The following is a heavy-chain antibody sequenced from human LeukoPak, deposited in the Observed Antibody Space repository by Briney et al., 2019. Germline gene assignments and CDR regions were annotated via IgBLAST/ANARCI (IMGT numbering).Heavy chain of an antibody. J-gene: IGHJ4*02. Sequence: PGASLRLSCAAPGFTFSSYAMNWVRQAPGKGLEWVSAISGSGGSTYYADSVKGRFTISRDNSKNTLYLQMNSLRAEDTAVYYCAKGRNTAMGLFDYWGQGNLVTVSS. CDR1: GFTFSSYA. D-gene: IGHD5-18*01. CDR2: ISGSGGST. CDR3: AKGRNTAMGLFDY. V-gene: IGHV3-23*01.